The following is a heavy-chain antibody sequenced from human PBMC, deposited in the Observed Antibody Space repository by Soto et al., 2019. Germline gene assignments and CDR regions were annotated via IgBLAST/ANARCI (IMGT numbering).Heavy chain of an antibody. CDR2: IMKDGSIT. D-gene: IGHD4-17*01. V-gene: IGHV3-7*05. J-gene: IGHJ4*02. CDR1: GFAFSGYW. Sequence: EVQLVESGGNLVQPGGSPRLSCAASGFAFSGYWMSWVRQAPGKGLEWVADIMKDGSITAYVDSVKGRFTISRDNAKNSLYLQMTSLRVDDTATYFCVRNADYHRFDFWGQGTLVIVSS. CDR3: VRNADYHRFDF.